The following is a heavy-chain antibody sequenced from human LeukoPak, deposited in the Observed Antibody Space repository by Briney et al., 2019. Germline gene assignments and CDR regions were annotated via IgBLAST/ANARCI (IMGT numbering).Heavy chain of an antibody. CDR1: GFSVSYYW. J-gene: IGHJ4*02. V-gene: IGHV3-23*01. Sequence: GGSLRLSCAPSGFSVSYYWMHWVRQAPGKGLVWVSTISGSDSSTYYADSVKGRFTISRDNSKNTLYLHMNSLRAEDTAVYYCAKDRVSNCTNGVCYPADDYWGQGTLVTVSS. D-gene: IGHD2-8*01. CDR2: ISGSDSST. CDR3: AKDRVSNCTNGVCYPADDY.